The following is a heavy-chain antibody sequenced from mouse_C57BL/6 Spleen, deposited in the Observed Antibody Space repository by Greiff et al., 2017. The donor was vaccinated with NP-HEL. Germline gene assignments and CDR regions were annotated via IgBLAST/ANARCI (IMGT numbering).Heavy chain of an antibody. CDR3: ARSGDGYWDAMDY. Sequence: QVQLQQPGAELVKPGASVKMSCKASGYTFTSYWITWVKQRPGQGLEWIGDIYPGSGSTNYNEKFKSKATLTVDTSSSTAYMQLSSLTSEDSAVYYCARSGDGYWDAMDYWGQGTSVTVSS. CDR2: IYPGSGST. CDR1: GYTFTSYW. V-gene: IGHV1-55*01. D-gene: IGHD2-3*01. J-gene: IGHJ4*01.